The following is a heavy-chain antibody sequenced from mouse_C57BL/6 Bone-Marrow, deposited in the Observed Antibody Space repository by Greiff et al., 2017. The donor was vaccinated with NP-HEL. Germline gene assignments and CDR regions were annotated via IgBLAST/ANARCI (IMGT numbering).Heavy chain of an antibody. D-gene: IGHD1-1*01. Sequence: EVKLQESGPGLVKPSQSLSLTCSVTGYSITSGYYWNWIRQFPGNKLEWMGYISYDGSNNYNPSLKNRISITRDTSKNQFFLKLNSVTTEDTATYYCARERPYYGTSYWYFDVWGTGTTVTVSS. CDR3: ARERPYYGTSYWYFDV. CDR2: ISYDGSN. V-gene: IGHV3-6*01. J-gene: IGHJ1*03. CDR1: GYSITSGYY.